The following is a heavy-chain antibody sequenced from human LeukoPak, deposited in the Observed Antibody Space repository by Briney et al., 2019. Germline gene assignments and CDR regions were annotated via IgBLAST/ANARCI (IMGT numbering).Heavy chain of an antibody. CDR1: GFTFDDYA. CDR2: ISWNSGSI. Sequence: GGSLRLSCAASGFTFDDYAMYWVRQAPGKGLEWVSGISWNSGSIGYADSVQGRFTISRDNAKNSLYLQMNSLRAEDTAVYYCARGTKDDYVWGSYRYPKYYFDYWGQGTLVTVSS. J-gene: IGHJ4*02. D-gene: IGHD3-16*02. CDR3: ARGTKDDYVWGSYRYPKYYFDY. V-gene: IGHV3-9*01.